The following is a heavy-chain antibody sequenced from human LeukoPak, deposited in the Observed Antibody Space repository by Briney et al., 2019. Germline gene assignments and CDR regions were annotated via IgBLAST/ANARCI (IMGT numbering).Heavy chain of an antibody. CDR2: IRYDGSNK. Sequence: GGSLRLSCAASGFTFSSYGMHWVRQAPGKGLEGVAFIRYDGSNKYYADSVKGRFTISRDNSKNTLYLQMNSLRAEDTAVYYCARTYYDILTGYLHDAFDIWGQGTMVTVSS. J-gene: IGHJ3*02. V-gene: IGHV3-30*02. CDR3: ARTYYDILTGYLHDAFDI. CDR1: GFTFSSYG. D-gene: IGHD3-9*01.